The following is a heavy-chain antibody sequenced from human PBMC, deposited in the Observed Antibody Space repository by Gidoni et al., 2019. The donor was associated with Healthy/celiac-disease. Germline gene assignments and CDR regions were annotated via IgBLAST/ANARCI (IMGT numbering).Heavy chain of an antibody. D-gene: IGHD5-12*01. Sequence: EVQLVESGGGLVQPGGSLRLSCAASGFTFSSYWMHWVRQAPGKGLVWVSRISSDGSSTSYADSVKGRFTISRDNAKNTLYLQMNSLRAEDTAVYYCARDFGGYRDLGFDYWGQGTLVTVSS. J-gene: IGHJ4*02. V-gene: IGHV3-74*01. CDR1: GFTFSSYW. CDR2: ISSDGSST. CDR3: ARDFGGYRDLGFDY.